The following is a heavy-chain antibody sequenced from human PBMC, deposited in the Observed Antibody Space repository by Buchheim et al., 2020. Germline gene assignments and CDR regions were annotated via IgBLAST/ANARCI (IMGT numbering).Heavy chain of an antibody. D-gene: IGHD2/OR15-2a*01. CDR3: ARDRLYSTLYFDY. Sequence: EVQLVESGGGLVQPGQSLRLSCAASGFTFSTFWMSWVRQAPGKGLEWVANIKQDGSETCYVDSVRGRFTISRDNAKNSLYLQMNSLRAEDTAVYYCARDRLYSTLYFDYWGQGTL. CDR1: GFTFSTFW. CDR2: IKQDGSET. J-gene: IGHJ4*02. V-gene: IGHV3-7*03.